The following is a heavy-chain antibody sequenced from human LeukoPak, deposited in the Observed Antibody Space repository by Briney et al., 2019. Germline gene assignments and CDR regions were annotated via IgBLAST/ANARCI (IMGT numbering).Heavy chain of an antibody. CDR3: ARAGLFDSSAYPYDAFDI. D-gene: IGHD3-22*01. CDR1: GGSISSYY. Sequence: SETLSLTCTVSGGSISSYYWSWIRQSPGKGLEWVGYIYYSGSTNYNPSLKSRVTTSVDTSKNQFSLKLSSVTAADTAVYFCARAGLFDSSAYPYDAFDIWGQGTMVTVSS. CDR2: IYYSGST. J-gene: IGHJ3*02. V-gene: IGHV4-59*01.